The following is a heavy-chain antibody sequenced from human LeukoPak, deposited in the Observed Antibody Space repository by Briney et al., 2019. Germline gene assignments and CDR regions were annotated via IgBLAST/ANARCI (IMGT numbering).Heavy chain of an antibody. CDR2: IFPIFVTA. CDR1: GYTFTAYV. CDR3: AMAPLYCSGGSCYSGYYYYYMDV. J-gene: IGHJ6*03. V-gene: IGHV1-18*01. Sequence: GASVKVSCKASGYTFTAYVTSWVRQPPDQGLEWMGGIFPIFVTANYAQKFQGRVTMTTDTSTSTAYMELRSLRSDDTAVYYCAMAPLYCSGGSCYSGYYYYYMDVWGKGTTVTISS. D-gene: IGHD2-15*01.